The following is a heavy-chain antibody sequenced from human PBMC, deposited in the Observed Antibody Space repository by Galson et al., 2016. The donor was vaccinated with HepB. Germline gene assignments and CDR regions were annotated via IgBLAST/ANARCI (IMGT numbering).Heavy chain of an antibody. CDR3: AREDPNVAVAALDY. Sequence: SLRLSCAASRLTFSRYGMHWVRQAPGKGLEWVAGIWYDGSNKYYADSAKGRFTISRDNSKNTLYLQMNSLRAEDTAVYYCAREDPNVAVAALDYWGQGTLVTVSS. D-gene: IGHD6-19*01. CDR1: RLTFSRYG. V-gene: IGHV3-33*01. J-gene: IGHJ4*02. CDR2: IWYDGSNK.